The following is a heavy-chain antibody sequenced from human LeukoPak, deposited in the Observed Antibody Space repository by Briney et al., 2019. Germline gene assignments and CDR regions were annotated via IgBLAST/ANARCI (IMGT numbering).Heavy chain of an antibody. Sequence: ASVKVSCKASGYTFTGYYMHWVRQAPGQGLEWMGWINPNSGGTNYAQKFQGRVTMTRDTSISTAYMELSRLRSDDTAVYYCARGDCSSTSCYDPGYYGMDVWGQGTTVTVS. D-gene: IGHD2-2*01. V-gene: IGHV1-2*02. J-gene: IGHJ6*02. CDR3: ARGDCSSTSCYDPGYYGMDV. CDR2: INPNSGGT. CDR1: GYTFTGYY.